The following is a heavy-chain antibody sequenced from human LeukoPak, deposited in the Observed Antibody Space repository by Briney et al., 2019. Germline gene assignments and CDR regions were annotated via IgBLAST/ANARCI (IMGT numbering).Heavy chain of an antibody. CDR3: AKNPYDSSGYHLDWFDP. CDR1: GFTFSSYA. CDR2: ISGSGGST. J-gene: IGHJ5*02. V-gene: IGHV3-23*01. D-gene: IGHD3-22*01. Sequence: PGGSLRLSCAASGFTFSSYAMSWVRQAPGKGLEWVSAISGSGGSTYYADSVKGRFTISRDNSKNTLYLQMNSLRAEDTAVYYCAKNPYDSSGYHLDWFDPWGQGTLVTVSS.